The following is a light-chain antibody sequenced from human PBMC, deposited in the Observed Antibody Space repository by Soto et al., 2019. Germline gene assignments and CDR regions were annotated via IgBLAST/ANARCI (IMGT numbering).Light chain of an antibody. V-gene: IGKV1-39*01. Sequence: IQMTESPSSLSASVGDRVTITCRTTQNIRNYMNWYQQKPGKAPKLLIYAASGLQSGVPSRFSASGSGTDFTLTISYLPPEDFAAYYCQQTSSVPATFGQGTKVYIK. CDR3: QQTSSVPAT. CDR1: QNIRNY. CDR2: AAS. J-gene: IGKJ1*01.